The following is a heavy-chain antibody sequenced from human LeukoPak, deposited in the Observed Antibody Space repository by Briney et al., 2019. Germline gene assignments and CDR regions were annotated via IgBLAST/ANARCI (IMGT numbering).Heavy chain of an antibody. Sequence: GSLRLSCAASGFTFSDYYMSWIRQAPGKGLEWIGYIHHSGSTYYNPSLKSRVTISVDRSKNQFSLKLSSVTAADTAVYYSARVWFGESQGAFDIWGQGTMVTVSS. V-gene: IGHV4-34*01. J-gene: IGHJ3*02. D-gene: IGHD3-10*01. CDR3: ARVWFGESQGAFDI. CDR1: GFTFSDYY. CDR2: IHHSGST.